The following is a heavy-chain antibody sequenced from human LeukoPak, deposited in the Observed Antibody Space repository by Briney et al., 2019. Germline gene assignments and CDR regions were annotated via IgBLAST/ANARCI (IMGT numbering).Heavy chain of an antibody. V-gene: IGHV4-38-2*01. CDR1: GYSISSGYY. D-gene: IGHD2-2*01. J-gene: IGHJ5*02. Sequence: SETLSLTCAVSGYSISSGYYWGWIRQPPGKGLEWIGSIFHSGSTYYNPSLKSRVTISIDASKNQFSLKLSSVTAADTAVYYCARVVHCSSTSCYSFDPWGQGTLVTVSS. CDR2: IFHSGST. CDR3: ARVVHCSSTSCYSFDP.